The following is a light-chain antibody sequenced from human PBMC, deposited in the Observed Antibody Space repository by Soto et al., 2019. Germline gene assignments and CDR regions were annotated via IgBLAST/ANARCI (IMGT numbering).Light chain of an antibody. CDR3: SSYPGSNKLGV. J-gene: IGLJ1*01. Sequence: QSALTQPPSASGSPGQSVTISCTGTSSDVGGYNYVSWYQQHPGKAPKLMIYEVSKRPSGVPDRFSGSKSGNTASLTVSGLQAEDEADYYCSSYPGSNKLGVFGTGTKLTVL. CDR2: EVS. V-gene: IGLV2-8*01. CDR1: SSDVGGYNY.